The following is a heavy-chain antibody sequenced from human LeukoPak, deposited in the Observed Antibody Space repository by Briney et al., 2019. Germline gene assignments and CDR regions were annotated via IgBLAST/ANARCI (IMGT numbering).Heavy chain of an antibody. D-gene: IGHD3-16*02. V-gene: IGHV4-39*01. CDR2: IYYSGST. Sequence: PSETLPLTCTVSGGSISSSSYYWGWIRQPPGKGLEWIGSIYYSGSTYYNPSLKSRVTISVDTSKNQFSLKLSSVTAADTAVYYCASGRVPLSDYWGQGTLVTVSS. CDR3: ASGRVPLSDY. CDR1: GGSISSSSYY. J-gene: IGHJ4*02.